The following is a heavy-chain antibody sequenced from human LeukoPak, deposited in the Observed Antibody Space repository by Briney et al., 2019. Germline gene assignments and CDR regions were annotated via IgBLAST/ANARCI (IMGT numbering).Heavy chain of an antibody. J-gene: IGHJ6*02. V-gene: IGHV4-30-2*02. CDR3: ATQGYSGYDYYYYYGMDV. D-gene: IGHD5-12*01. CDR1: GGSISSGGYS. Sequence: SQTLSLTCAVSGGSISSGGYSWSWIRQPPGKGLEWIGYIYHSGSTYYNPSLKSRVTISVDRSKNQFSLKLSSVTAADTAVYYCATQGYSGYDYYYYYGMDVWGQGTTVTVSS. CDR2: IYHSGST.